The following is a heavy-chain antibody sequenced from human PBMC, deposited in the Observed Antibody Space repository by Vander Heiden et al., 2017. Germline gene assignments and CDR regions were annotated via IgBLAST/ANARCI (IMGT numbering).Heavy chain of an antibody. CDR2: ISGSGGST. V-gene: IGHV3-23*01. CDR3: AKDVKGLGYCSGGSCYEDY. D-gene: IGHD2-15*01. Sequence: VQLLESGGGVAQPWGSLRVSCLAAGLTFRSYALGWVRQAPGKGVEWVSAISGSGGSTYYADSVKGRFTISRDNSKNTLYLQMNSLRAEDTAVYYCAKDVKGLGYCSGGSCYEDYWCQGTLVTVSS. CDR1: GLTFRSYA. J-gene: IGHJ4*02.